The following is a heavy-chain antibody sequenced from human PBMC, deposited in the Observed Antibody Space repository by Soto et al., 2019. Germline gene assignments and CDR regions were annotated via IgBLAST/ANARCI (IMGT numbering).Heavy chain of an antibody. J-gene: IGHJ3*02. D-gene: IGHD3-22*01. Sequence: QVQLVQSGAEVKKPGASVKVSCKASGYTFTGYYMHWVRQAPGQGLEWMGWINPNSGGTNYAQKFQGWVTMTRDTSISTAYMELSRLRSDDTAVYYCARARRDDSSGYDAFDIWGQGTMVTVSS. CDR2: INPNSGGT. CDR1: GYTFTGYY. V-gene: IGHV1-2*04. CDR3: ARARRDDSSGYDAFDI.